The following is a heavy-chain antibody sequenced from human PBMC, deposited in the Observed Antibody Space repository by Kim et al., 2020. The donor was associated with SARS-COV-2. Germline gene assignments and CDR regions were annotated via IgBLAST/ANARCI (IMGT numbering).Heavy chain of an antibody. CDR3: ARHDYGGNSPRWFDP. J-gene: IGHJ5*02. CDR1: GGSISSRTYY. D-gene: IGHD4-17*01. V-gene: IGHV4-39*01. CDR2: IFYSGTT. Sequence: SETLSLTCTVSGGSISSRTYYWGWIRLPPGKGLEWIGHIFYSGTTYYNPSLKSRVTISVDRSKNQFSLNLISVTASDTALYYCARHDYGGNSPRWFDPWGQGTLVTVSS.